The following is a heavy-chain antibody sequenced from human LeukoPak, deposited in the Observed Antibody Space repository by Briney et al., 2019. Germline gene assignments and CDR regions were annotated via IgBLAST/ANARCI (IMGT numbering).Heavy chain of an antibody. CDR2: IYYSGST. Sequence: KPSETLSLTCTVSGGSISSSSYYWGWIRQPPGKGLEWIGSIYYSGSTYYNPSLKSRVTISVDASKNQFSLKLSSVTAADTAVYYCARDEMGPVDYWGQGTLVTVSS. D-gene: IGHD5-24*01. CDR1: GGSISSSSYY. CDR3: ARDEMGPVDY. J-gene: IGHJ4*02. V-gene: IGHV4-39*07.